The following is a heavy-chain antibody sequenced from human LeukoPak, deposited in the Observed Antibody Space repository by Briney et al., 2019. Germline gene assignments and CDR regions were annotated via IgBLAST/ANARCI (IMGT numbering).Heavy chain of an antibody. Sequence: GASVKVSCKASGYTFTGYYMHWVRQAPGQRLEWMGWINPNSGGTNYAQKLQGRVTMTTDTSTSTAYMELRSLRSDDTAVYYCARDSSGLVLRYFDWSAGKYAHFDYWGQGTLVTVSS. V-gene: IGHV1-2*02. J-gene: IGHJ4*02. CDR1: GYTFTGYY. CDR3: ARDSSGLVLRYFDWSAGKYAHFDY. D-gene: IGHD3-9*01. CDR2: INPNSGGT.